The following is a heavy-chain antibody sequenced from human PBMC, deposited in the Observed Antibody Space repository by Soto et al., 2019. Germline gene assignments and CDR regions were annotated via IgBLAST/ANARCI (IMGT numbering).Heavy chain of an antibody. CDR1: GYTFTSYG. D-gene: IGHD5-12*01. V-gene: IGHV1-18*01. CDR3: ARVRRAQGRIVATPGDNWFDP. Sequence: ASLKVSCKASGYTFTSYGISWVRQAPGQGLEWMGWISAYNSNTNYAQKLQGRVTMTTDTSTSTAYIELRSMRSDDTAVYYCARVRRAQGRIVATPGDNWFDPWGQGTLVTVSS. J-gene: IGHJ5*02. CDR2: ISAYNSNT.